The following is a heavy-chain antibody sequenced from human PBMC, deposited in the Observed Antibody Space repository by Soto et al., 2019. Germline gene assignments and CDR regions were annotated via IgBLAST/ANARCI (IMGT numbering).Heavy chain of an antibody. CDR2: IYYSGST. CDR3: ARDLGYSSSR. V-gene: IGHV4-59*01. J-gene: IGHJ4*02. CDR1: GGSISSYY. Sequence: SDTLSLTCTVSGGSISSYYWSWIRQPPGKGLEWIGYIYYSGSTNYNPSLKSRVTISVDTSKNQFSLKLGSVTAADTAVYYCARDLGYSSSRWGQGXLVTVSS. D-gene: IGHD6-6*01.